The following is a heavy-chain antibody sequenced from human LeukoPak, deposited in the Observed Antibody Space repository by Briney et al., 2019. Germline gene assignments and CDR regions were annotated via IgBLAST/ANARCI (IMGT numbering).Heavy chain of an antibody. CDR1: GFTFSSYA. CDR3: ARDVRAYSSGYGMDV. D-gene: IGHD6-19*01. CDR2: ISYDGSNK. V-gene: IGHV3-30*04. J-gene: IGHJ6*04. Sequence: GRSLRLSCAASGFTFSSYAMHWVRQAPGKGLEGGAVISYDGSNKYYADSVKGRFTISRDNSKNTLYLQMNSLRAEDTAVCFCARDVRAYSSGYGMDVWGKGTTVTVSS.